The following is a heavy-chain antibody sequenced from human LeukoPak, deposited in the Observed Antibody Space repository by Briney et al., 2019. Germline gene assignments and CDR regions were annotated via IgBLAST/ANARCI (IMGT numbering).Heavy chain of an antibody. J-gene: IGHJ6*03. CDR2: ISSSATTI. CDR1: GFTFSDYY. V-gene: IGHV3-11*01. Sequence: GGSLRLSCAASGFTFSDYYMSWIRQAPGKGLEWVSYISSSATTIYYADSVKGRFTISRDNAKNSLYLQMNSLRAEDTAIYYCARARSFDFWSFMDVWGKGTTVTVSS. CDR3: ARARSFDFWSFMDV. D-gene: IGHD3-3*01.